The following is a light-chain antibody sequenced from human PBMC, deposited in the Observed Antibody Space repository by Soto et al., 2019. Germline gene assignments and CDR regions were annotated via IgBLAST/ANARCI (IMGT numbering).Light chain of an antibody. Sequence: QSALTQPASVSGSPGQSITISCTGTSSDVGGYNYVSWYQQHPGKAPKLMIYDVSNRPSGVSNRFSGSKSGNTASLTISGLQDDDEDDYYCSSYSSSSTLVVFGGGTKLTVL. J-gene: IGLJ2*01. V-gene: IGLV2-14*01. CDR2: DVS. CDR1: SSDVGGYNY. CDR3: SSYSSSSTLVV.